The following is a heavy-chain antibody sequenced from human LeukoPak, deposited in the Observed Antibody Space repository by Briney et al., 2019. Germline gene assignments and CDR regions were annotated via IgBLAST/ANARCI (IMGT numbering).Heavy chain of an antibody. CDR1: GFSFSDYN. Sequence: GGSLRLSCAASGFSFSDYNMHWVRQAPGKGLEWMAVISYHGINEYYADSVKGRFTISRDNSKSTLHLQMNSLRAEDTAVYYCAKVRWDNSGWYYLDTWGQGTLLTVFS. J-gene: IGHJ4*02. CDR2: ISYHGINE. V-gene: IGHV3-30*18. D-gene: IGHD6-19*01. CDR3: AKVRWDNSGWYYLDT.